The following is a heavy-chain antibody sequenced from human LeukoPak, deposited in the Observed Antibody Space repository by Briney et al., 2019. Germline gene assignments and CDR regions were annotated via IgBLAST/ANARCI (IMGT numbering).Heavy chain of an antibody. V-gene: IGHV3-48*03. Sequence: GGSLRLSCAASGFSFSSYEMNWVRQAPGKGLEWVSYIGNSGRTIYYADSLKGRFTISRDNAKNSLYLQMNSLRAEDTAVYYCARMRYGSGSDFDYWGQGTLVTVSP. CDR3: ARMRYGSGSDFDY. CDR1: GFSFSSYE. CDR2: IGNSGRTI. D-gene: IGHD3-10*01. J-gene: IGHJ4*02.